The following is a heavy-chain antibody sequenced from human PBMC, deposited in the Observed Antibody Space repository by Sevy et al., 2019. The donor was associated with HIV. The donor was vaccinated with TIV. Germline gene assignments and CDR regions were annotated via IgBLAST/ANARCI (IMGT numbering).Heavy chain of an antibody. D-gene: IGHD4-17*01. CDR2: IKSKADGGTT. CDR3: TTEFVTTGTNGPGY. J-gene: IGHJ4*02. V-gene: IGHV3-15*01. Sequence: GGSLRLSCAASGFTFSNAWMSWVRQAPGKGLEWVGRIKSKADGGTTDYAAPVKGRFTISSDESKNTLYLQMNSLKTEDTAVYYCTTEFVTTGTNGPGYWGQGTLVTVSS. CDR1: GFTFSNAW.